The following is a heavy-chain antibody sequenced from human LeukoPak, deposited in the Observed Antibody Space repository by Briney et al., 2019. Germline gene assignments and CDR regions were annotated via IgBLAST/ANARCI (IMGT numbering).Heavy chain of an antibody. V-gene: IGHV1-69*13. CDR2: IIPIFGTA. J-gene: IGHJ6*02. Sequence: GTSVKVSCKASGFTFTSSAVQWVRQAPGQGLEWMGGIIPIFGTANYAQKFQGRVTITADESTSTAYMELSSLRSEDTAVYYCAREPVPKTYYYGSGNPVYYYYGMDVWGQGTTVTVSS. D-gene: IGHD3-10*01. CDR3: AREPVPKTYYYGSGNPVYYYYGMDV. CDR1: GFTFTSSA.